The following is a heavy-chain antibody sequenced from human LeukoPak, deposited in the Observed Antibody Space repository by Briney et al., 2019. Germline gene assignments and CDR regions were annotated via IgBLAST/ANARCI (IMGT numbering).Heavy chain of an antibody. Sequence: GGSLRLSCAASGFTFNRYRMHWVRQAPGKGPEWVAVISYDGRYQFYADSVKGRFTVSRDNSKNTLFLHMNTLRAEDTAIYYCAKDRTVGASYWYFDLWGRGTLVTVSS. J-gene: IGHJ2*01. CDR3: AKDRTVGASYWYFDL. CDR2: ISYDGRYQ. CDR1: GFTFNRYR. D-gene: IGHD1-26*01. V-gene: IGHV3-30*04.